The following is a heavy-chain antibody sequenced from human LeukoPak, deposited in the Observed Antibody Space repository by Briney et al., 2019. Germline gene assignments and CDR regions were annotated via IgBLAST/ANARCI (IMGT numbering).Heavy chain of an antibody. CDR1: GGSISRDIYQ. J-gene: IGHJ5*02. D-gene: IGHD3-10*01. CDR2: INYSGST. Sequence: LQSLSLTCTFSGGSISRDIYQWGWIRQPPGKGLEWIGYINYSGSTYYSPSLKSRVTISVDTSTNQFFLKLSSVTAADTAVYYCARYGSGSTWFDPWGQGTLVTVSS. CDR3: ARYGSGSTWFDP. V-gene: IGHV4-30-4*01.